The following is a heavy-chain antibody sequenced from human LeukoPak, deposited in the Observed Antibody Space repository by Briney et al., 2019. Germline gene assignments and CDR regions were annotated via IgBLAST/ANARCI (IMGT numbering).Heavy chain of an antibody. Sequence: LRLSCAASGFTFSSYGMHWVRQPPGKGLEWIGEINHSGSTNYNPSLKSRVTISVDTSKNQFSLKLSSVTAADTAVYYCARGCSGGSCYFDYWGQGTLVTVSS. CDR1: GFTFSSYG. V-gene: IGHV4-34*01. J-gene: IGHJ4*02. CDR3: ARGCSGGSCYFDY. D-gene: IGHD2-15*01. CDR2: INHSGST.